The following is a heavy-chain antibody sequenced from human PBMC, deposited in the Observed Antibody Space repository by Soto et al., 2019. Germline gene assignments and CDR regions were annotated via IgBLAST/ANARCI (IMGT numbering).Heavy chain of an antibody. Sequence: GGSLRLSCGASGFDFSNYWMHWVRQAPGKGLVWVSRINGDGSDTKYADSVKGRFTISRDNAKNTLYLQMNSLRVEDTAVYYCARGADSGWGLGPYYYYGMDVWGQGTTVTVSS. J-gene: IGHJ6*02. CDR1: GFDFSNYW. CDR2: INGDGSDT. V-gene: IGHV3-74*03. CDR3: ARGADSGWGLGPYYYYGMDV. D-gene: IGHD3-16*01.